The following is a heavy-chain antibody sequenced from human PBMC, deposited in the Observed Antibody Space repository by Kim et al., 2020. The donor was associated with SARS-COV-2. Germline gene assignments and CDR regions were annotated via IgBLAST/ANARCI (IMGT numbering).Heavy chain of an antibody. Sequence: SVKVSCKASGGTFSSYAISWVRQAPGQGLEWMGRIIPILGIANYAQKFQGRVTITADKSTSTAYMELSSLRSEDTAVYYCARGKDTALEVPTLGINYYYGMDVWGQGTTVTVSS. J-gene: IGHJ6*02. CDR2: IIPILGIA. V-gene: IGHV1-69*04. CDR3: ARGKDTALEVPTLGINYYYGMDV. D-gene: IGHD5-18*01. CDR1: GGTFSSYA.